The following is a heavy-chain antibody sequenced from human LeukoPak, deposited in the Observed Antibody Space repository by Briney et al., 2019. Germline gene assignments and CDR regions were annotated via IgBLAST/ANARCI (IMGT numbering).Heavy chain of an antibody. Sequence: GGSLRLSCAASGFTFSSYEMNWVRQAPGKGLEWVSYISSSGSTINYADSVKGRFTISRDNAKNSLYLQMNSLRAEDTAVYYCARGGSSSTSDYWGQGTLVTVSS. CDR2: ISSSGSTI. J-gene: IGHJ4*02. CDR1: GFTFSSYE. V-gene: IGHV3-48*03. D-gene: IGHD6-13*01. CDR3: ARGGSSSTSDY.